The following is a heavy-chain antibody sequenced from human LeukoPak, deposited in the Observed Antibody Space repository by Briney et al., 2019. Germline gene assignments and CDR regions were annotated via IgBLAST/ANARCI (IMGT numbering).Heavy chain of an antibody. J-gene: IGHJ6*02. V-gene: IGHV1-69*04. D-gene: IGHD2-15*01. CDR2: IMPIFGIA. Sequence: ASVKVSRKASGGTFSSYAISWVRQAPGQGLEWMGRIMPIFGIANYAQKFQGRVTITADKSTSTAYMELSSLRSEDTAVYYCAREVLDIVVVVASSYYYGMDVWGQGTTVTVSS. CDR1: GGTFSSYA. CDR3: AREVLDIVVVVASSYYYGMDV.